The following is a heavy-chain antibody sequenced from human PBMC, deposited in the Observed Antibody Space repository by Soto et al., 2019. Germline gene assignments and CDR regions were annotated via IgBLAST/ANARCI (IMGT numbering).Heavy chain of an antibody. J-gene: IGHJ5*02. V-gene: IGHV5-51*01. D-gene: IGHD3-22*01. CDR2: IYPGDSDT. Sequence: GESLKISCKGSGYSFTSYWIGWVRQMPGKGLEWMGIIYPGDSDTRYSPSFQGQVTISADKSISTAYLQWSSLKASDTAMYYCARLFAYYYDSSGYYLNWFDPWGKGTLVTVSS. CDR1: GYSFTSYW. CDR3: ARLFAYYYDSSGYYLNWFDP.